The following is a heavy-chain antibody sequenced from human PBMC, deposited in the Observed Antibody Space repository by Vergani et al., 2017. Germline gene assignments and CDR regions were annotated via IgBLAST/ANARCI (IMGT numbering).Heavy chain of an antibody. Sequence: QVKLQESGPGLLKPSQTLSLTCTVSGESIRSGSHYWSWIRQPAGKGPEWIGHIHTGGSTHLNPSFKSRVSISLDTSKSQFSLKLNSVTVADTAVYYCARSRPYWTSGSCPAIWGQGTLVTVSS. J-gene: IGHJ4*02. D-gene: IGHD2-15*01. CDR2: IHTGGST. CDR3: ARSRPYWTSGSCPAI. CDR1: GESIRSGSHY. V-gene: IGHV4-61*02.